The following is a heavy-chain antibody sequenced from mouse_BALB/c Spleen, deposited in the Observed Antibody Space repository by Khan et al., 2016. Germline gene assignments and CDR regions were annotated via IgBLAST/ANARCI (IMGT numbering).Heavy chain of an antibody. J-gene: IGHJ4*01. Sequence: QIQLVQSGAELVRPGTSVKISCKASGYAFTNYWLGWVKQRPGHGLEWIGDIYPGSGNTYYNEKFKGKATLTADKSSSTAYMQLSSLTSEDSAVYFCARWGLTTVVEDYAMDYWGQGTSVTVSS. CDR3: ARWGLTTVVEDYAMDY. V-gene: IGHV1-63*01. CDR1: GYAFTNYW. D-gene: IGHD1-1*01. CDR2: IYPGSGNT.